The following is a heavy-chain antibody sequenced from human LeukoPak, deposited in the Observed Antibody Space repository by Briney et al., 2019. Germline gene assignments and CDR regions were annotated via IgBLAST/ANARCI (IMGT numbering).Heavy chain of an antibody. D-gene: IGHD3-22*01. Sequence: GGSLRLSCAASGFTFSSYWMSWVRQAPGKGLEXXXNIKQDGSEKYYVDSVKGRFTISRDNAKNSLYLQMNSLRAEDTAMYYCARATYYYDSSGYYYVDWGQGTLVTVSS. V-gene: IGHV3-7*01. CDR1: GFTFSSYW. CDR3: ARATYYYDSSGYYYVD. CDR2: IKQDGSEK. J-gene: IGHJ4*02.